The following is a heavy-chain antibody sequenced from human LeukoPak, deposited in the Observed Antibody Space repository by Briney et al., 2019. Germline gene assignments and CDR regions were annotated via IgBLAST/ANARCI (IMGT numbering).Heavy chain of an antibody. J-gene: IGHJ3*02. CDR2: ISSSSSYI. D-gene: IGHD3-3*01. CDR3: ARWESGYGAFDI. V-gene: IGHV3-21*01. Sequence: PGGSLRLSCAASGFTFSSYSMNWVRQAPGKGLEWVSSISSSSSYIYYADSVKGRFTISRDNAKNSLYLQMNSLRAEDTAVYYCARWESGYGAFDIWGQGTMVTVSS. CDR1: GFTFSSYS.